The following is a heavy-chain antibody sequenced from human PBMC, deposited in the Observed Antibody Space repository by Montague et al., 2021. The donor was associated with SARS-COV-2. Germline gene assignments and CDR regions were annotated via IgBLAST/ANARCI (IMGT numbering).Heavy chain of an antibody. CDR1: GGSLSGYY. Sequence: SETLSLTCAVYGGSLSGYYWAWIRQTPAKGLEWIVEINHSGSTNYNPSLKSRLTISVDTSKKQFSLKLNSMTAADTSVYYCARGADYDFWSGFLRYKWFDPWGLGTPVTVSS. CDR3: ARGADYDFWSGFLRYKWFDP. CDR2: INHSGST. J-gene: IGHJ5*02. D-gene: IGHD3-3*01. V-gene: IGHV4-34*01.